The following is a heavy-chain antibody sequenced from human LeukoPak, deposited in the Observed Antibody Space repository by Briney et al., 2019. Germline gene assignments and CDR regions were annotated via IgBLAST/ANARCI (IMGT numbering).Heavy chain of an antibody. CDR3: AKSFAHDYVWGSYRYLDY. CDR1: GFTFDDYA. CDR2: ISWNSGSI. V-gene: IGHV3-9*01. J-gene: IGHJ4*02. Sequence: GGSLRLSCAAYGFTFDDYAMHWVRQAPGKGLEWVSGISWNSGSIGYADSVKGRFTISRDNAKNSLYLQMNSLRAEDTALYYCAKSFAHDYVWGSYRYLDYWGQGTLVTVSS. D-gene: IGHD3-16*02.